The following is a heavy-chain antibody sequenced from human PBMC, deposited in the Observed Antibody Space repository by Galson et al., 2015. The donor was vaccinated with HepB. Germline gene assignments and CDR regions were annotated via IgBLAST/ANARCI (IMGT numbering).Heavy chain of an antibody. CDR3: ARSFWNSGLD. J-gene: IGHJ4*02. CDR2: IHPSGGST. CDR1: GYTFTNYY. V-gene: IGHV1-46*03. D-gene: IGHD2/OR15-2a*01. Sequence: SVKVSCKTSGYTFTNYYIHWVRQAPGQGLEWMGIIHPSGGSTSYAQKFQGRVTMTRDPSTSTVYMELSSLRSEDTAVYYCARSFWNSGLDWGQGTLVTVSS.